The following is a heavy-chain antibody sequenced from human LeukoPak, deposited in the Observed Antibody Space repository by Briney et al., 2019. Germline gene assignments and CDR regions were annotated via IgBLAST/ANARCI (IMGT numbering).Heavy chain of an antibody. D-gene: IGHD6-6*01. J-gene: IGHJ5*02. V-gene: IGHV3-43*01. Sequence: GGSLRLSCAASGFTFDVYTMQSGRQAPGEGLEWVSLISWDGGSTYYADSVKGRFTISRDNSKYSLYLQMNSLRTEDTALYYCAKDRGSSIVDNWFDPWGQGTLVTVSS. CDR3: AKDRGSSIVDNWFDP. CDR2: ISWDGGST. CDR1: GFTFDVYT.